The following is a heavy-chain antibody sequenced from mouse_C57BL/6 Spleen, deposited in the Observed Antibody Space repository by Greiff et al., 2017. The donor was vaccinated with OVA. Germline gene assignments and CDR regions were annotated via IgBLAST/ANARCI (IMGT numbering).Heavy chain of an antibody. CDR3: ARGDYDYDDPPVWFAY. J-gene: IGHJ3*01. D-gene: IGHD2-4*01. CDR1: GYTFTSYW. CDR2: IDPSDSYT. Sequence: QVQLQQPGAELVRPGTSVKLSCKASGYTFTSYWMHWVKQRPGQGLEWIGVIDPSDSYTNYNQKFKGKATLTVDTSSSTAYMQLSSLTSEDSAVYYCARGDYDYDDPPVWFAYWGQGTLVTVSA. V-gene: IGHV1-59*01.